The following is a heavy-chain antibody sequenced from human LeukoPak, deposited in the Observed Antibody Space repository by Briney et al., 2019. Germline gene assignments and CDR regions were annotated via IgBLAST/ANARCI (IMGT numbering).Heavy chain of an antibody. Sequence: GSLILSCAASGFTFRNYWMHWVRPAPGKGLVWVSRIDRGGTTTNYAASVKGRFTISRDNAKNTLYLEMNSLRAEDTAVYYCAKDLNWGQPDYWGQGTLVTVSS. CDR3: AKDLNWGQPDY. CDR1: GFTFRNYW. V-gene: IGHV3-74*01. CDR2: IDRGGTTT. J-gene: IGHJ4*02. D-gene: IGHD7-27*01.